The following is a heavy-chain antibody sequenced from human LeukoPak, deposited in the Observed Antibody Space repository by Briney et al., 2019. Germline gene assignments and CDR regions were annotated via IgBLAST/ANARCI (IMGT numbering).Heavy chain of an antibody. D-gene: IGHD6-19*01. CDR3: ARGPGIAVAGVFDY. CDR2: ISGYNGHT. V-gene: IGHV1-18*04. CDR1: GYTFTSYG. Sequence: GASVKVSCKASGYTFTSYGINWVRQAPAQGLEWMGWISGYNGHTNYVQKMQGRVTMTTDTSTNTAYMELRSLRSDDTAVYYCARGPGIAVAGVFDYWGQGSLVTVSS. J-gene: IGHJ4*02.